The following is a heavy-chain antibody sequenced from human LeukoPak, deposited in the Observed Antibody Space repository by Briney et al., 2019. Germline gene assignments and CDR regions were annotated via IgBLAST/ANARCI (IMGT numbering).Heavy chain of an antibody. CDR3: GRDLTGSIDY. V-gene: IGHV3-74*01. D-gene: IGHD3-9*01. J-gene: IGHJ4*02. CDR1: GFTFSSYW. Sequence: GGSLRLSCAASGFTFSSYWMHWVRQAPGKGLVWVSLISSDGTTTRYADSVKGRFTISRDNAKNTLYLQMNSLRAEDTAVYYCGRDLTGSIDYWGQGTLVTVSS. CDR2: ISSDGTTT.